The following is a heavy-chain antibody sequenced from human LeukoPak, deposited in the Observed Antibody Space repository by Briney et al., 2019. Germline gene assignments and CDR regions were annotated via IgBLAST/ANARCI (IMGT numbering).Heavy chain of an antibody. J-gene: IGHJ4*02. V-gene: IGHV3-53*01. CDR2: IYSGGST. D-gene: IGHD3-22*01. Sequence: QPGGSLRLSCAASGFTVSSNYMTWVRQAPGKGLEWVSVIYSGGSTNYADSIKGRFTISRDNSKNTLFLQMNSLRAEDTAVYYCARGDSSGYYSYFDYWGQGTLVTVSS. CDR1: GFTVSSNY. CDR3: ARGDSSGYYSYFDY.